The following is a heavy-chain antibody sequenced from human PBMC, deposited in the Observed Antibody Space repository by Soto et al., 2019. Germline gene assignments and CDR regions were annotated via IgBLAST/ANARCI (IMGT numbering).Heavy chain of an antibody. V-gene: IGHV4-61*01. D-gene: IGHD3-10*01. CDR1: GGSVSFGSYY. J-gene: IGHJ4*02. Sequence: SETLSLTCTVSGGSVSFGSYYWGWIRQPPGKGLEWIGYIYHSGRTNYNPSLKSRITISLDTSKNQFSLKLSAVTAADTAVYYCAREFPYGPDYWGQGTPVTVSS. CDR3: AREFPYGPDY. CDR2: IYHSGRT.